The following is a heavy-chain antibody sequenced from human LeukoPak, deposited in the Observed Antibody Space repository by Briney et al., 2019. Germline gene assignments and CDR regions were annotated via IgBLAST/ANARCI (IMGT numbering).Heavy chain of an antibody. CDR3: AKDSHSSGRNDY. J-gene: IGHJ4*02. D-gene: IGHD6-19*01. CDR2: ISWNSGSI. CDR1: GFTFDDYA. Sequence: GGSLRLSCAASGFTFDDYAMLWVRQAPGKGLEWVSGISWNSGSIGYADSVKGRFTISRDNAKNSLYLQMNSLRAEDTALYYCAKDSHSSGRNDYWGQGTLVTVSS. V-gene: IGHV3-9*01.